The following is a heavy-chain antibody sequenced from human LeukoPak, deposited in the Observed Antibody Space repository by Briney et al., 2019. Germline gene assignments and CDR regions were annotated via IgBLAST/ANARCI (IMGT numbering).Heavy chain of an antibody. CDR1: GFTFSSYS. CDR3: ARGPYSSGWYVYYGMDV. D-gene: IGHD6-19*01. V-gene: IGHV3-21*01. Sequence: GGSLRLSCAASGFTFSSYSMNWVRQAPGKGLEWVSSISSSSSYIYYADSVKGRFTISRDNAKNSLYLQMNSLRDEDTAVYYCARGPYSSGWYVYYGMDVWGQGTTVTVSS. J-gene: IGHJ6*02. CDR2: ISSSSSYI.